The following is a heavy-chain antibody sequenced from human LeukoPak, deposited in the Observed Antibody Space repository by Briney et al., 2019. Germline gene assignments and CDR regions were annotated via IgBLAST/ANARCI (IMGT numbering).Heavy chain of an antibody. D-gene: IGHD5/OR15-5a*01. Sequence: PGGSLRLSCAASGFTFSSHWMSWVRQAPGKGLEWVANIKEDGSEKYYVDSVKGRFTISRDNAKNSLYLEMSSLRGEDTAMYYCARGLKWGRGTLVTVSS. V-gene: IGHV3-7*04. CDR1: GFTFSSHW. CDR2: IKEDGSEK. J-gene: IGHJ4*02. CDR3: ARGLK.